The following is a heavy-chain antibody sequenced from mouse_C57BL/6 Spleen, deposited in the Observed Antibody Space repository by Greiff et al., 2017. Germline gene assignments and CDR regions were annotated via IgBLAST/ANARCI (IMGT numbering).Heavy chain of an antibody. CDR3: ARLLGALDY. CDR1: GYTFTSYT. D-gene: IGHD1-1*01. J-gene: IGHJ2*01. V-gene: IGHV1-4*01. Sequence: QVQLQQSGAELARPGASVKMSCKASGYTFTSYTMHWVKQRTGQGLEWIGYINPSSGYTKYTQKFKDKATLTADNSSSTAYMQLSSLTSEDPAVYDCARLLGALDYWGQGTTRTVSS. CDR2: INPSSGYT.